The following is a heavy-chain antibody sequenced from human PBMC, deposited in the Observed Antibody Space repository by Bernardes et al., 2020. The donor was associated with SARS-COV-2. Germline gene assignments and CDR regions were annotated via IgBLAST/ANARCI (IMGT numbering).Heavy chain of an antibody. Sequence: GGSLRLSCAASGFTFSSYGMHWVRQAPGQGLEWVAVIWYDGSNKYYADSVKGRFTISRDNSKNTLYLQMNSLRAEDTAVYYCARDELSSGWFFDYWGQGTLVTVSS. CDR2: IWYDGSNK. J-gene: IGHJ4*02. CDR1: GFTFSSYG. D-gene: IGHD6-19*01. V-gene: IGHV3-33*01. CDR3: ARDELSSGWFFDY.